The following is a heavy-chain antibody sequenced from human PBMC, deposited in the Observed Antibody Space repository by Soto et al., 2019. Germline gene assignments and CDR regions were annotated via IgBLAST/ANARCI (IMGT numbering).Heavy chain of an antibody. CDR1: GFTFSNVW. J-gene: IGHJ4*02. D-gene: IGHD6-19*01. Sequence: EVQLVESGGGLVQPGGSLRLSCAGSGFTFSNVWMNWVRQAPGQGLEWVGRMKSETDGATIDYAAPVKGRFTISRDDSNNTLYLQMNSLKTEDTATYYCTPLALKYNSDWYPLSDWCQGTRVTVSS. V-gene: IGHV3-15*07. CDR2: MKSETDGATI. CDR3: TPLALKYNSDWYPLSD.